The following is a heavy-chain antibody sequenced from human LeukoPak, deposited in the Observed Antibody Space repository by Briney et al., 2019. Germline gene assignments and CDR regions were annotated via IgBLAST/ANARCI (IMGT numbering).Heavy chain of an antibody. CDR3: ARGLYDLWSGYLDY. Sequence: SVKVSCKASGGTFSSYAISWVRQAPGQGLEWMGGIIPILGTANYAQKFQGRVTITTDESTSTAYMELSSLRSEDTAVYYCARGLYDLWSGYLDYWGQGTLVTVSS. J-gene: IGHJ4*02. V-gene: IGHV1-69*05. CDR1: GGTFSSYA. CDR2: IIPILGTA. D-gene: IGHD3-3*01.